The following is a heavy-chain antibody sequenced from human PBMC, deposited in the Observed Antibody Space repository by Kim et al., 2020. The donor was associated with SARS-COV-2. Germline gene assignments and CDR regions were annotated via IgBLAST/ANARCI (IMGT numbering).Heavy chain of an antibody. CDR3: ASLGHYHMDV. Sequence: GGSLRLSCAASGFTFSSYAMHWVRQAPGKGLEWVAVIWYDGSKKYYADSAKGRITISRDNSKNKLYLQMSSLRAEDTAVYYCASLGHYHMDVWGKGTTVTVSS. CDR2: IWYDGSKK. CDR1: GFTFSSYA. V-gene: IGHV3-33*03. J-gene: IGHJ6*03.